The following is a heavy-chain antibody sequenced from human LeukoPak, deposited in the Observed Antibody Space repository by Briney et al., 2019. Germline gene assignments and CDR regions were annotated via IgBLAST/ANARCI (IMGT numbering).Heavy chain of an antibody. V-gene: IGHV3-23*01. CDR1: GFTFSDYY. Sequence: GGSLRLSCAASGFTFSDYYMSWIRQAPGKGLEWVSGISASSDSIYYTDSVKGRFTISRDNSKNTLYLQMNSLRAEDTAVYYCAKDIQERFDYWGQGTLVTVSS. CDR2: ISASSDSI. D-gene: IGHD2-21*01. J-gene: IGHJ4*02. CDR3: AKDIQERFDY.